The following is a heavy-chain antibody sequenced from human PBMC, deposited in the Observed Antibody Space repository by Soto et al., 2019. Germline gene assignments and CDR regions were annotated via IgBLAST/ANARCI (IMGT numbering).Heavy chain of an antibody. D-gene: IGHD4-17*01. CDR3: ARESPYDYGGNWFDP. Sequence: SDTLSLTCTVSGGSISSYYWSWIRQPPGKGLEWIGYIYYSGSTNYNPSLKSRVTISVDTSKNQFSLKLSSVTAADTAVYYCARESPYDYGGNWFDPWGHGTLVTVSS. CDR1: GGSISSYY. V-gene: IGHV4-59*01. CDR2: IYYSGST. J-gene: IGHJ5*02.